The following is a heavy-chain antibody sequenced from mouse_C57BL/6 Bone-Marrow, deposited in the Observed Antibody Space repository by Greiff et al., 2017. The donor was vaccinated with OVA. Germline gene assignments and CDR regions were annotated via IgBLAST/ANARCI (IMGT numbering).Heavy chain of an antibody. Sequence: EVHLVESGGDLVKPGGSLKLSCAASGFTFSSYGMSWVRQTPDKRLEWVATISSGGSCTYYPDSVKGRFTISRDNAKNTLYLQMSSLKSEDTAMYYCARHYYGSSYYWGQGTTLTVSS. CDR2: ISSGGSCT. CDR3: ARHYYGSSYY. CDR1: GFTFSSYG. D-gene: IGHD1-1*01. V-gene: IGHV5-6*01. J-gene: IGHJ2*01.